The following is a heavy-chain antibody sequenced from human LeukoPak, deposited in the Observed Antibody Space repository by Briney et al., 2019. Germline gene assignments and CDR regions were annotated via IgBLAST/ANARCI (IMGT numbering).Heavy chain of an antibody. CDR1: GGSISSYY. J-gene: IGHJ4*02. V-gene: IGHV4-59*01. CDR3: ARGTYSSSWFHY. CDR2: IHYSGST. Sequence: SETLSLTCTVSGGSISSYYWSWIRQPPGKGLEWIGYIHYSGSTNYNPSLKSRVTISVDTSKNQFSLKLSSVTAADTAVYYCARGTYSSSWFHYWGQGTLVTVSS. D-gene: IGHD6-13*01.